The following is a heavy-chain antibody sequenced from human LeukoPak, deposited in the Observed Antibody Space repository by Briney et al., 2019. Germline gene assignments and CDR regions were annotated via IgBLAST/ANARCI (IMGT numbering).Heavy chain of an antibody. Sequence: GGSLRLSCAASGFTFSSYAMHWVRQAPGKGLERVAVISYDGSNKYYADSVKGRFTISRDNSKNTLYLQMNSLRAEDTAVYYCASPEFNYYDSSGYTGAFDYWGQGTLVTVSS. J-gene: IGHJ4*02. CDR2: ISYDGSNK. CDR3: ASPEFNYYDSSGYTGAFDY. D-gene: IGHD3-22*01. CDR1: GFTFSSYA. V-gene: IGHV3-30-3*01.